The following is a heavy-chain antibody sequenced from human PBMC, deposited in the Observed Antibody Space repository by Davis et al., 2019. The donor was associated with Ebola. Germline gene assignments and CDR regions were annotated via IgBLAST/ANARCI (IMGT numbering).Heavy chain of an antibody. J-gene: IGHJ4*02. CDR2: ISYDGSNK. Sequence: PGGSLRLSCAASGFTFSSYAMHWVRQAPGKGLEWVAVISYDGSNKYYADSVKGRFTISRDNSKNTLYLQMNSLRAEDTAVYYCARDFELWSGFDYWGQGTLVTVSS. V-gene: IGHV3-30-3*01. D-gene: IGHD5-18*01. CDR1: GFTFSSYA. CDR3: ARDFELWSGFDY.